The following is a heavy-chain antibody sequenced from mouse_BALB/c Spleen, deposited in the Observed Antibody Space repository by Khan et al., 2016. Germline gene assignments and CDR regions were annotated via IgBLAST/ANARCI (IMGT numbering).Heavy chain of an antibody. D-gene: IGHD1-1*01. V-gene: IGHV4-1*02. CDR1: GFDFSRYW. J-gene: IGHJ3*01. CDR2: INTDSSTI. CDR3: ARAGYYGDLAY. Sequence: EVKLLESGGGLVQPGGSLKLSCAASGFDFSRYWMSWVRQAPGKGLEWIGEINTDSSTINYKPSLKDKFIISRDNAKNTLYLQMSKVRSEDTDLHYCARAGYYGDLAYWGQGTLVTVSA.